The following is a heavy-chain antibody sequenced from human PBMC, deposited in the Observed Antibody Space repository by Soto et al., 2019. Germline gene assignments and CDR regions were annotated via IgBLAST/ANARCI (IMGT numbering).Heavy chain of an antibody. J-gene: IGHJ6*02. CDR1: GGTFSRYS. D-gene: IGHD2-2*01. Sequence: QVQLVQSGAEVKKPGSSVKVSCKASGGTFSRYSNTWVRQAPGHGLEWIGRIIPIFGIPTYAQKFQGRVTITADESTSTADMEPSSLRSDDTAVYYCAREDRDRETGLVPAAIDGMDVWGQGTTVTVSS. V-gene: IGHV1-69*08. CDR3: AREDRDRETGLVPAAIDGMDV. CDR2: IIPIFGIP.